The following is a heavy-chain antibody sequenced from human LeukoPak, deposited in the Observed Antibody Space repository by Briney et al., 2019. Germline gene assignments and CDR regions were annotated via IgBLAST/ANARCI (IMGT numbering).Heavy chain of an antibody. V-gene: IGHV3-74*01. CDR3: ARDDYHGADRAFDI. D-gene: IGHD4-11*01. Sequence: GGSLRLSCAASGFTFSSYWMHWVRQAPGKGLLWVSRINSDGSSTSYADSVKGRFTISRDNAKNTLYLQMNSLRAEDTAVYYCARDDYHGADRAFDIWGQGTMVTVSS. J-gene: IGHJ3*02. CDR1: GFTFSSYW. CDR2: INSDGSST.